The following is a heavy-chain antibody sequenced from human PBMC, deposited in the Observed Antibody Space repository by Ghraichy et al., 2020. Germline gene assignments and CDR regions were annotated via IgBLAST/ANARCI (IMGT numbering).Heavy chain of an antibody. CDR3: ARGRERFLGGHYYYYGMDV. Sequence: SETLSLTCAVSGGSISSGGYSWSWIRQPPGKGLEWIGYIYHSGSTYYNPSLKSRVTISVDRSKNQFSLKLSSVTAADTAVYYCARGRERFLGGHYYYYGMDVWGQGTTVTVSS. J-gene: IGHJ6*02. CDR1: GGSISSGGYS. CDR2: IYHSGST. V-gene: IGHV4-30-2*01. D-gene: IGHD3-3*01.